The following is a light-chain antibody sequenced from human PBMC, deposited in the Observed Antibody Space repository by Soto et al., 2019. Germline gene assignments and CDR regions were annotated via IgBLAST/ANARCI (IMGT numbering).Light chain of an antibody. Sequence: LFTQSPGTLSLSPVERATLSCRAGQRVGSDLAWYQLKPGQAPRLLIYDASNRATGIPARFSGSGSGTDFTLTISSLEPEDFAVYYCQQRSNWPITFGQGTRLEIK. CDR2: DAS. V-gene: IGKV3-11*01. CDR3: QQRSNWPIT. J-gene: IGKJ5*01. CDR1: QRVGSD.